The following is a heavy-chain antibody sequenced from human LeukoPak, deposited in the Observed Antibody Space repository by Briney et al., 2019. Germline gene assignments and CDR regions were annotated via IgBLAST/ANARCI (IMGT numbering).Heavy chain of an antibody. CDR3: ASGPDYRAIRFDY. J-gene: IGHJ4*02. V-gene: IGHV1-69*13. CDR1: GGTFSSYA. CDR2: IIPIFGTA. Sequence: SVKVSCKASGGTFSSYAISWVRQAPGQGLEWMGGIIPIFGTANYAQKFQGRVTITADESTSTAYMELGSLRSEDTAVYYCASGPDYRAIRFDYWGQGTLVTVSS. D-gene: IGHD4-11*01.